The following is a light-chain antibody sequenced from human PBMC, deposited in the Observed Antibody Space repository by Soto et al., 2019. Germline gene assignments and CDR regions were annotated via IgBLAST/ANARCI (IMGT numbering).Light chain of an antibody. J-gene: IGKJ5*01. CDR2: AAS. Sequence: DIQMTQSPSSVSASVGDRVTITCRASQGISSWLAWYQQKQGKXXKXXIYAASSLQSGVPSRFSGSGSGTDLTITISSLQPEDFETYDCQQANSFPITFGQGTRLEIK. CDR3: QQANSFPIT. CDR1: QGISSW. V-gene: IGKV1-12*01.